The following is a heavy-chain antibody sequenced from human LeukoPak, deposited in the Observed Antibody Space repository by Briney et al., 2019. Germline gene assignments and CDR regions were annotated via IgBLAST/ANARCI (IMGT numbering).Heavy chain of an antibody. V-gene: IGHV3-23*01. J-gene: IGHJ4*02. CDR2: ISGSGGST. CDR1: GFTFSSYA. Sequence: GGSLRLSCAASGFTFSSYAMSWVRQAPGKGLEWVSAISGSGGSTYYADSVKGRFTISRDNSKNTLYLQINSLRAEDTAVYYCAKGLELYCSGGSCFDAFDYWGQGTLVTVSS. D-gene: IGHD2-15*01. CDR3: AKGLELYCSGGSCFDAFDY.